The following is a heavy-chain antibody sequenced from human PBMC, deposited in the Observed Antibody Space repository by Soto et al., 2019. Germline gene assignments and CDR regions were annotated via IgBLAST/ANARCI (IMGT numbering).Heavy chain of an antibody. J-gene: IGHJ5*02. CDR2: INPNSGGT. D-gene: IGHD6-13*01. CDR1: GYTFTGYY. CDR3: AGALSSSFNWFDP. Sequence: GASVKVSCKASGYTFTGYYMHWVRQAPGQGLEWMGWINPNSGGTNYAQKFQGWVTMTRDTSISTAYMELSRLRSDDTAVYYCAGALSSSFNWFDPWGQGTLVTVSS. V-gene: IGHV1-2*04.